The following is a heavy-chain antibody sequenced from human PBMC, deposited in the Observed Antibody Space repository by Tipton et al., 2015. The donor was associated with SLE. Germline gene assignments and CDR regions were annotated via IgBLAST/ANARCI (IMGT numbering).Heavy chain of an antibody. Sequence: QSGAEVKKPGSSVKVSCKASGGTFSSYAISWVRQAPGQGLEWMGWISAYNGNTNYAQKLQGRVTMTTDTSTSTAYMELRSLRSDDTAVYYCARDDSSSWYYYYYMDVWGKGTTVTVSS. CDR1: GGTFSSYA. CDR2: ISAYNGNT. J-gene: IGHJ6*03. D-gene: IGHD6-13*01. V-gene: IGHV1-18*01. CDR3: ARDDSSSWYYYYYMDV.